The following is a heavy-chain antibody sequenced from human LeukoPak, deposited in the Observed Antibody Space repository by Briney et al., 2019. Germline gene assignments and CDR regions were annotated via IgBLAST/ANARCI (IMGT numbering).Heavy chain of an antibody. V-gene: IGHV1-46*01. CDR1: GYTFTSYY. CDR2: INPSGGST. Sequence: ASVKVSCKASGYTFTSYYMHWVRQAPGQGLEWMGIINPSGGSTSYAQKFQGRVTMTRDTSISTAYMELSRLTSDDTAVYYCAKGDIYFDYWGQGTLVTVSS. CDR3: AKGDIYFDY. J-gene: IGHJ4*02.